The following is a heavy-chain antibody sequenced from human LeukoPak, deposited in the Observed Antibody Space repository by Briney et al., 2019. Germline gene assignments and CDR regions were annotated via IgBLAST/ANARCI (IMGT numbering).Heavy chain of an antibody. CDR1: GESISSHY. D-gene: IGHD7-27*01. Sequence: PETLSLTCNVSGESISSHYWSWTRQSPGKGLEWIGSIYYSGSTYYNPSLKSRVTISADTSKNQFSLNLSSVTAADTAVYYCASRKLGNDYWGQGTLVTVSS. CDR3: ASRKLGNDY. V-gene: IGHV4-59*11. J-gene: IGHJ4*02. CDR2: IYYSGST.